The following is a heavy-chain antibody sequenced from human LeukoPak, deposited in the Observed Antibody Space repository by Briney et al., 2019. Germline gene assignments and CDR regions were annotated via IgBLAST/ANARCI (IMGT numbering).Heavy chain of an antibody. CDR1: GFTFSSYA. V-gene: IGHV3-23*01. D-gene: IGHD4-11*01. Sequence: GGSLRLSCAASGFTFSSYAMSWVRQAPGKGLEWVSAISGSGGSTYYADSVKGRFTISRDNSKNTLYLQMHSLRAEDTAVYYCAKILTTVTSYYYGMDVWGQGTTVTVSS. CDR3: AKILTTVTSYYYGMDV. J-gene: IGHJ6*02. CDR2: ISGSGGST.